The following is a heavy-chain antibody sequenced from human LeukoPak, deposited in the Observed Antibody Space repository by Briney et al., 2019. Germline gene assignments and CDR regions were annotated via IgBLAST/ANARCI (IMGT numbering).Heavy chain of an antibody. J-gene: IGHJ6*03. CDR3: ARDPRLLGLYYYYYMDV. CDR2: INPNSGGT. V-gene: IGHV1-2*02. D-gene: IGHD1-26*01. Sequence: ASVKVSCKASGYTFTGYYMHWVRQAPGQRLEWMGWINPNSGGTNYAQKFQGRVTMTRDTSISTAYMELSRLRSDDTAVYYCARDPRLLGLYYYYYMDVWGKGTTVTVSS. CDR1: GYTFTGYY.